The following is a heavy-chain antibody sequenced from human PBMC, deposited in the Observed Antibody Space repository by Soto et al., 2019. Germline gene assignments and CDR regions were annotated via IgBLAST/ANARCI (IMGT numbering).Heavy chain of an antibody. CDR1: GGSISSYY. CDR3: ARHLRDGYGSGRTLYYYYYMDV. J-gene: IGHJ6*03. CDR2: IYYSGST. Sequence: SETLSLTCTVSGGSISSYYWSWIRQPPGKGLEWIGYIYYSGSTNYNPSLKSRVTISVHTSKNQFSLKLSSVTAADTAVYYCARHLRDGYGSGRTLYYYYYMDVWGKGTTVTVSS. D-gene: IGHD3-10*01. V-gene: IGHV4-59*08.